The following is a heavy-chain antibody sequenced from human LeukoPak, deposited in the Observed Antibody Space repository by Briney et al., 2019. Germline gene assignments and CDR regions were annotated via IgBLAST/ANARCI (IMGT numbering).Heavy chain of an antibody. CDR1: GFTFSNAW. CDR3: ARVTAFCGGDCYSYFDY. CDR2: ISSSGDNT. V-gene: IGHV3-23*01. D-gene: IGHD2-21*02. Sequence: GGSLRLSCAASGFTFSNAWMSWVRQAPGKGLEWVSAISSSGDNTYHADSVKGRFTISRDSSKNLLFLQMNSLRADDTAVYYCARVTAFCGGDCYSYFDYWGQGTLVTVSS. J-gene: IGHJ4*02.